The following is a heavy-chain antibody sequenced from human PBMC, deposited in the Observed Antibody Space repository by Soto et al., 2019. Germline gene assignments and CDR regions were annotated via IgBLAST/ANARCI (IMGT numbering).Heavy chain of an antibody. Sequence: QVQVVESGGGVVQPGRSLRLSCAASGFTFSSFAFHWVRQAPGKGLEWVTAISYNGINIYYADSVKGRFPISRDNSKNTLYLQMNSLRAEDTARYYCARGGAVASSWYFDLWGRGTLVTVSS. CDR3: ARGGAVASSWYFDL. J-gene: IGHJ2*01. D-gene: IGHD6-19*01. CDR2: ISYNGINI. CDR1: GFTFSSFA. V-gene: IGHV3-30-3*01.